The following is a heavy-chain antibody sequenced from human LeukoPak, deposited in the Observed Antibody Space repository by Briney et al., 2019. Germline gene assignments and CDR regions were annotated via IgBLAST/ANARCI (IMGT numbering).Heavy chain of an antibody. CDR2: IYYSGST. V-gene: IGHV4-30-4*01. CDR1: GGSISSGDYY. Sequence: SQTLSPTCTVSGGSISSGDYYWSWIRQPPGKGLERIGYIYYSGSTYYNPSLKSRVTISVDTSKNQFSLKLSSVTAADTAVYYCARVLYEGYFDYWGQGTLVTVSS. D-gene: IGHD5/OR15-5a*01. J-gene: IGHJ4*02. CDR3: ARVLYEGYFDY.